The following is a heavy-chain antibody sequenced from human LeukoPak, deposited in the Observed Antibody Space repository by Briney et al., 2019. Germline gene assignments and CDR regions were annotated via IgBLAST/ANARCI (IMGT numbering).Heavy chain of an antibody. CDR2: IQYSGNNK. J-gene: IGHJ6*03. CDR1: GFSFSSYG. CDR3: AKDSEWLVSYYYVDV. V-gene: IGHV3-30*02. Sequence: PGGSLRLSCAASGFSFSSYGMHWVRQAPGKGLDLVAFIQYSGNNKYYADSVKGRFSISRDNSKNTLYMQMNSLRDEDTAVYYCAKDSEWLVSYYYVDVWGRGTTVTVS. D-gene: IGHD6-19*01.